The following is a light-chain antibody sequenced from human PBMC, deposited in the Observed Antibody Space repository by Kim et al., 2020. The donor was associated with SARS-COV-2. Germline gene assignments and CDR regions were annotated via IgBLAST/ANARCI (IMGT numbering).Light chain of an antibody. CDR2: GAS. J-gene: IGKJ1*01. Sequence: EIVLAQSPGTLSLSPGERATLSCRASQSVTSTYLAWYQQKPGQAPRLLIYGASTRATGIPDRFSGSRSGTDFTLTISRLEPEDFALYYCQQYGSSPPAWAFGQGTKVDIK. CDR3: QQYGSSPPAWA. V-gene: IGKV3-20*01. CDR1: QSVTSTY.